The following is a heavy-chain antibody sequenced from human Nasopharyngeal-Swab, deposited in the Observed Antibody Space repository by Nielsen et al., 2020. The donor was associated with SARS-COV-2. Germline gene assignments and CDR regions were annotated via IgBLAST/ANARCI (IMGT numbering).Heavy chain of an antibody. V-gene: IGHV3-48*03. CDR1: GFTFSSYE. D-gene: IGHD6-19*01. Sequence: LTCAASGFTFSSYEMNWVRQAPGKGLEWVSYISSSGSTIYYADSVKGRFTISRDNARNSLYLQMNSLRDEDTAVYYCAREVAGMDHWGQGTLVTVSS. CDR3: AREVAGMDH. CDR2: ISSSGSTI. J-gene: IGHJ4*02.